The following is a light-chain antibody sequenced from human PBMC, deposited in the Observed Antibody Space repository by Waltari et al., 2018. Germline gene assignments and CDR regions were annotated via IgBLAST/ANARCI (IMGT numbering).Light chain of an antibody. Sequence: EIVLTQSPATLSLSPGERATLSCRSSQSVSSYLAWYQQKVGQAPRLLIYDASNRATGIPARFSGSGSGTDFTFTISSLEPEDFAVYYCLQRSSWPWTFGHGTKVEIK. CDR2: DAS. J-gene: IGKJ1*01. V-gene: IGKV3-11*01. CDR3: LQRSSWPWT. CDR1: QSVSSY.